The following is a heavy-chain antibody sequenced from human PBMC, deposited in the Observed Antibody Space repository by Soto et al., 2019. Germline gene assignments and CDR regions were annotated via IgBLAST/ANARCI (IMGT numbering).Heavy chain of an antibody. J-gene: IGHJ3*02. D-gene: IGHD6-13*01. CDR2: ISWNSGSI. CDR3: AKDIGQLENDAFDI. V-gene: IGHV3-9*01. Sequence: GGSLRLSCAASGFTFDDYAMHWVRQAPGKGLEWVSGISWNSGSIGYADSVKGRFTISRDNAKNSLYLQMNSLRAEDTALYYCAKDIGQLENDAFDIWGQGTMVTVSS. CDR1: GFTFDDYA.